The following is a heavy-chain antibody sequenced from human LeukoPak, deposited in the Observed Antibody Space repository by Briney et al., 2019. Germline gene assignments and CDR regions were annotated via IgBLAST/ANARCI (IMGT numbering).Heavy chain of an antibody. CDR1: GFPFSSYA. D-gene: IGHD6-13*01. J-gene: IGHJ4*02. Sequence: QSGGSLRLSCSASGFPFSSYAMHWVRQAPGKGLEYVSAISSNGGSTYYADSVKGGFTISRDNSKNTLYLQMSSLRAEDTAVYYCVKDNQYLAALYYFDYWGQGTLVTVSS. CDR3: VKDNQYLAALYYFDY. V-gene: IGHV3-64D*09. CDR2: ISSNGGST.